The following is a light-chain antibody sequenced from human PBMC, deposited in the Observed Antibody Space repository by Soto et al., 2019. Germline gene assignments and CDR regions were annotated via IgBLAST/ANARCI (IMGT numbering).Light chain of an antibody. J-gene: IGKJ5*01. V-gene: IGKV3D-15*01. CDR3: QQYNNWPAIT. Sequence: EIVMTQSPATLSVSPGERATLTCRASQSVSSNLAWYQQKPGQAPRLLIYGASTRATGIPARFSGSGSGTEFTLTISSLQSEDIAVYHCQQYNNWPAITFGQGTRLEIK. CDR1: QSVSSN. CDR2: GAS.